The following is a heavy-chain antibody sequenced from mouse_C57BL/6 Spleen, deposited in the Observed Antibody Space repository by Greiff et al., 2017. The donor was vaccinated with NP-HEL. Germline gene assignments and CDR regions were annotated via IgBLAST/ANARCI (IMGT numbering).Heavy chain of an antibody. CDR3: ARDLTGAFDY. V-gene: IGHV5-17*01. CDR2: ISSGSSTI. Sequence: EVMLVESGGGLVKPGGSLKLSCAASGFTFSDYGMHWVRQAPEKGLEWVAYISSGSSTIYYADTVKGRFTISRDNAKNTLFLQMTSLRSEDTAMYYCARDLTGAFDYWGKGTTLTVSS. D-gene: IGHD4-1*01. CDR1: GFTFSDYG. J-gene: IGHJ2*01.